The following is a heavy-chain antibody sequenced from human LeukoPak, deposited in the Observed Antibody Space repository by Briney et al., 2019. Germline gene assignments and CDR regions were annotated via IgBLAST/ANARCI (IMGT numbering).Heavy chain of an antibody. CDR1: GYTFTSYG. CDR3: LGIGMWFSVNS. Sequence: GASVKVSCKASGYTFTSYGITWVRQAPGQGLEWMGMMNPGGGITSYAQKFQGRVTVTRDTSTTTVYMELSSLRSEDTAVYYCLGIGMWFSVNSWGQGTLVTVSS. CDR2: MNPGGGIT. V-gene: IGHV1-46*01. D-gene: IGHD5/OR15-5a*01. J-gene: IGHJ4*02.